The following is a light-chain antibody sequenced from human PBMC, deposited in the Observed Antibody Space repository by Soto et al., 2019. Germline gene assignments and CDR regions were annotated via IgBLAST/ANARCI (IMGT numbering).Light chain of an antibody. J-gene: IGLJ1*01. CDR2: EVY. CDR3: SSYVGTNSYV. CDR1: SSDVGGYNY. Sequence: QSALTQPPSASGSPGQSVTISCTGTSSDVGGYNYVSWYQQHPGKAPRLIIYEVYTRPSGVPDRFSGSKSGNTAALTVSGLQAEDEADYYCSSYVGTNSYVFGGGTKVTVL. V-gene: IGLV2-8*01.